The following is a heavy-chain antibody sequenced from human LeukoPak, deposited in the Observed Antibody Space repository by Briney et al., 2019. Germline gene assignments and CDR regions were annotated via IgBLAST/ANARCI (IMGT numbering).Heavy chain of an antibody. CDR2: ISSNGGST. CDR3: VKVASSRGYYFDY. Sequence: TGRSLRLSCAASGFTFSSYAMHWVRQAPGKGLEYVSAISSNGGSTYYADSVKGRFTISRDNSKNTLYLQMSSLRAEDTAVYYCVKVASSRGYYFDYWGQGTLVTVSS. D-gene: IGHD6-13*01. CDR1: GFTFSSYA. V-gene: IGHV3-64D*06. J-gene: IGHJ4*02.